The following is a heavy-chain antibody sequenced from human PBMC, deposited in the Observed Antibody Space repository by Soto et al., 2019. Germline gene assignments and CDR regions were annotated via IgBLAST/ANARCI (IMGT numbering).Heavy chain of an antibody. D-gene: IGHD3-10*01. CDR1: GFTFSGSP. CDR3: TTLYGSGT. J-gene: IGHJ4*02. Sequence: EVQLVESGGGLVQTGGSLKLSCVASGFTFSGSPMHWVRQASGKGLEWVGRIRTEANSYATAYAASVKGRFTISRDDSKNTAYLQMNSLKIEDTAVYYCTTLYGSGTWGQGTLVTDSS. CDR2: IRTEANSYAT. V-gene: IGHV3-73*02.